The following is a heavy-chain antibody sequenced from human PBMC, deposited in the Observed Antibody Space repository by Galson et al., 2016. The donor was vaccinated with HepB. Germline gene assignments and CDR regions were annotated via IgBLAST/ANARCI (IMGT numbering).Heavy chain of an antibody. V-gene: IGHV3-30*03. CDR1: TFTFSDYY. D-gene: IGHD3-16*01. J-gene: IGHJ6*02. CDR2: ISFDGKTK. Sequence: SLRLSCAASTFTFSDYYMSWIRQAPGKGLEWVAVISFDGKTKYYADSVKGRLIISRDNSANSLYLQINSLRRDDTAVYYCARRSRLNYYDHYNMDVWGLGTTVIVSS. CDR3: ARRSRLNYYDHYNMDV.